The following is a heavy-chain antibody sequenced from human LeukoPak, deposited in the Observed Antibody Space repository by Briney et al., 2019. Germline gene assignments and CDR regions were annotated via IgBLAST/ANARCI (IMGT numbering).Heavy chain of an antibody. CDR3: ARDREGYDDILTGYCGVGAFDI. Sequence: GASVTVSRTDSGYTFTLYYMHWVRQAPARGLAGMGCINPNSGGTNYAQQVQGRVTMTRDTSISTAYMELSRLRPDDTALYYCARDREGYDDILTGYCGVGAFDIWGQGAMVTVSS. D-gene: IGHD3-9*01. CDR2: INPNSGGT. J-gene: IGHJ3*02. CDR1: GYTFTLYY. V-gene: IGHV1-2*02.